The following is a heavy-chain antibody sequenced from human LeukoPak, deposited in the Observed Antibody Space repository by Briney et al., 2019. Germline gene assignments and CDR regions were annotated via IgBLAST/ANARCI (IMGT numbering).Heavy chain of an antibody. V-gene: IGHV3-66*03. CDR3: ARDRAATQDWVEFDP. Sequence: GGSLRLSCAISGYSVSNYYMSWVRQAPGKGLEWVSLIRDTGETFFADSVRGRFTLSRDNSKNTMYLQMNRLRVEDTAVYFCARDRAATQDWVEFDPWGQGTLVTVSS. CDR1: GYSVSNYY. CDR2: IRDTGET. J-gene: IGHJ5*02. D-gene: IGHD2-15*01.